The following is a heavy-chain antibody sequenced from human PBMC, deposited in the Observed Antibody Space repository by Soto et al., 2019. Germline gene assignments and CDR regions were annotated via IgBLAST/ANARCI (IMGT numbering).Heavy chain of an antibody. CDR2: ISGSGGNT. J-gene: IGHJ5*02. Sequence: GGSLRLSCAASGFTFSTFAMSWVRQAPGKGLEWVSAISGSGGNTYYADSVKGRFTISRDNSKNTLYLQMNSLRAEDTAVYYCARDFSSVYRSRWPNWSLPWCQGTLVSVS. V-gene: IGHV3-23*01. CDR3: ARDFSSVYRSRWPNWSLP. D-gene: IGHD6-13*01. CDR1: GFTFSTFA.